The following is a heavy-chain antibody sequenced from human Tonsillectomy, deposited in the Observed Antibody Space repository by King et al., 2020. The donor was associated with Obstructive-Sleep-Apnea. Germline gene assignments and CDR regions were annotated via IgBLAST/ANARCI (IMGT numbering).Heavy chain of an antibody. D-gene: IGHD3-22*01. CDR2: IYYSGST. J-gene: IGHJ5*02. Sequence: LQLQESGPGLVKPSQTLSLTCTVSGGSISSGDYYWSWIRQPPGKGLEWIGYIYYSGSTYYNPSLKSRVTISVDTSKNQFSLKLRSVTAADTAVYYCARGEYYYDSSGYHRLANWFDPWGQGTLVTVSS. CDR3: ARGEYYYDSSGYHRLANWFDP. CDR1: GGSISSGDYY. V-gene: IGHV4-30-4*01.